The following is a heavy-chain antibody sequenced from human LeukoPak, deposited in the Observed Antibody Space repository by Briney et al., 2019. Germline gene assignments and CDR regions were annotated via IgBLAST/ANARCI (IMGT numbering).Heavy chain of an antibody. CDR2: ITPIFGTA. D-gene: IGHD2-2*02. CDR3: ARLTGDEYCSSTSCYNPYYFDY. J-gene: IGHJ4*02. CDR1: GGTFSSYA. Sequence: SVKVSCKASGGTFSSYAISWVRQAPGQGLEWMGGITPIFGTANYAQKFQGRVTITADESTSTAYMELSSLRSEDTAVYYCARLTGDEYCSSTSCYNPYYFDYWGQGTLVTVSS. V-gene: IGHV1-69*13.